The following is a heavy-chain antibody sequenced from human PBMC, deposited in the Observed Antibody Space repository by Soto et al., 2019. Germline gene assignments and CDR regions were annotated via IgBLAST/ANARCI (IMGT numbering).Heavy chain of an antibody. V-gene: IGHV3-33*01. CDR3: ARDGAGPDY. Sequence: QVQLVESGGGVVQPGRSLRLSCAASGFTFSSYGMHWVRQAPGKGLEWVAVIWYDGSNKYYADSVKGRFTISRDNSKNTLYLQMNSRRAEDTAVYYCARDGAGPDYWGQGTLVTVSS. CDR2: IWYDGSNK. D-gene: IGHD6-19*01. CDR1: GFTFSSYG. J-gene: IGHJ4*02.